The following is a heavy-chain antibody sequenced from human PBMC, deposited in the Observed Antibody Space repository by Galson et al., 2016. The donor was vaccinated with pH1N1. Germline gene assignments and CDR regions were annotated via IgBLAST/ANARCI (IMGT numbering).Heavy chain of an antibody. CDR3: ARGRGTRGLDS. D-gene: IGHD1-1*01. Sequence: SVKVSCKASGYTFTAYYIYWLRQAPGQGLEWMGWVDPKSGGTQLAKKFQGSVPMTSDTPTYTAFLAVRNFISDATAMFYCARGRGTRGLDSWGQGTLVTVSS. V-gene: IGHV1-2*02. CDR2: VDPKSGGT. J-gene: IGHJ4*02. CDR1: GYTFTAYY.